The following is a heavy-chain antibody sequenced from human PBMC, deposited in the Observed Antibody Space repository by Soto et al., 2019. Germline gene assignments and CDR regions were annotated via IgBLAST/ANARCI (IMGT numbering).Heavy chain of an antibody. Sequence: DVPLVESGGGLIQPGESLRLSCAAFGLTVSGKKYVAWVRQAPGKGLEWVSALYDVDVSFYADSVKGRFTTSSDSSKTTVYLQRNGLRPDDTAVYYCASWHEREHAYDVWGQGTTVTVSS. CDR3: ASWHEREHAYDV. D-gene: IGHD1-1*01. CDR1: GLTVSGKKY. CDR2: LYDVDVS. V-gene: IGHV3-53*01. J-gene: IGHJ3*01.